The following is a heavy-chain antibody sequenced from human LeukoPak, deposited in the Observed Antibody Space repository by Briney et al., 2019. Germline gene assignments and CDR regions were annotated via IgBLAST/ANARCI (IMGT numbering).Heavy chain of an antibody. V-gene: IGHV3-23*01. CDR2: ISGSGGST. D-gene: IGHD2-8*01. CDR3: AKFPGVYAPRRYFQH. Sequence: PAGGSLTLSCAASGFTFSSYAMSWVRQAPGKGLEWVSAISGSGGSTYYADSVKGRFTISRDNSKNTLYLQMNSLRAEDTAVYYCAKFPGVYAPRRYFQHWGQGTLVTVSS. J-gene: IGHJ1*01. CDR1: GFTFSSYA.